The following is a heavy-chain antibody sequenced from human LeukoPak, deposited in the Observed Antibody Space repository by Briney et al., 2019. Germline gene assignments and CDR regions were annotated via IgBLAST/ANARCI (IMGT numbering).Heavy chain of an antibody. CDR3: ARAGASFTMIDP. Sequence: ASGTLSLTCTVSGGSISSGDYYWSWIRQPPGKGLEWIGYIYYRGSTYYNPSVKSRVTISVDTPKNQFALKLSSVTAADTAVYYCARAGASFTMIDPWGQGTLVTVSS. D-gene: IGHD2-2*01. J-gene: IGHJ5*02. CDR2: IYYRGST. CDR1: GGSISSGDYY. V-gene: IGHV4-30-4*01.